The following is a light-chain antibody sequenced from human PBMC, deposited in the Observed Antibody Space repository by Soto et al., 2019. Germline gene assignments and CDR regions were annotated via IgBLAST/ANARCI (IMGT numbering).Light chain of an antibody. Sequence: EIVLTQSPATLSLSPGERATLSCRASQSVSSYLAWYQQKPGQAPRLLIYDASNRATGIPARFSGSGSVTDFTLTISSLEPEDFAVYYCQQRSNWPPLFGQGTKVEIK. J-gene: IGKJ1*01. CDR2: DAS. CDR1: QSVSSY. V-gene: IGKV3-11*01. CDR3: QQRSNWPPL.